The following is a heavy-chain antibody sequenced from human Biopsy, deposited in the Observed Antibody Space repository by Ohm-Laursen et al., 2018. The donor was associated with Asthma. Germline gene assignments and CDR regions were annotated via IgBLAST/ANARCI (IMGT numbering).Heavy chain of an antibody. CDR3: ARVPTTLRYFDL. CDR1: GDSIDSGDYS. D-gene: IGHD2-15*01. Sequence: SETLSLTWTVSGDSIDSGDYSWTWIRQPPGKGLAWVSYISYSGSTDYNPSLKSRLTISMDTSKNQFSLKLSSVTAADTAVYYCARVPTTLRYFDLWGRGTLVTVSS. V-gene: IGHV4-61*08. J-gene: IGHJ2*01. CDR2: ISYSGST.